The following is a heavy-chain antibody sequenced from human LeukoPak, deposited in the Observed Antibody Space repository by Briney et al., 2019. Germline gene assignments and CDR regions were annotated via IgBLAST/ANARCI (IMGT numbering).Heavy chain of an antibody. J-gene: IGHJ1*01. CDR3: TTDRYYDDSELQFQH. CDR1: GFTLNNAW. CDR2: IKRETDGGTI. Sequence: GGSLRLSCAASGFTLNNAWMSWVRQAPGKGLEWLGRIKRETDGGTIDYAAPVKGRFTISRDDSRNTLYLQMDSLKIEDTAVYYCTTDRYYDDSELQFQHWGQGTLVTVSS. V-gene: IGHV3-15*01. D-gene: IGHD3-22*01.